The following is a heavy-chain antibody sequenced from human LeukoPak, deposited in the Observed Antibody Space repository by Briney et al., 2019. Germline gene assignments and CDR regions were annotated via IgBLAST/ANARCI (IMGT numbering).Heavy chain of an antibody. D-gene: IGHD3-10*01. CDR1: GFTFSSYG. CDR2: IWYDASNR. CDR3: VKDGSGSYYTYYFDY. J-gene: IGHJ4*02. Sequence: GGSLRLSCAASGFTFSSYGMHWVRQAPGKGLEWVAVIWYDASNRYYADSVKGRFTISRDNSKNTLYLQMSSLRAEDTAVYYCVKDGSGSYYTYYFDYWGQGTLVTVSS. V-gene: IGHV3-30*02.